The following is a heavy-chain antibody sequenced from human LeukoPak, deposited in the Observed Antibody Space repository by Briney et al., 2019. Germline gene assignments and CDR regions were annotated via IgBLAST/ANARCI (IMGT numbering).Heavy chain of an antibody. CDR1: GGSISSYY. CDR2: IYYSGST. D-gene: IGHD3-3*01. J-gene: IGHJ5*02. CDR3: ARVTSDDYDFWSGYYHNWFDP. Sequence: PSETLSLTCTVSGGSISSYYWSWIRQPPGKGLEWIGYIYYSGSTNYNPSLKSRVTISVDTSKTHFSLTLSSVTAADTAVYYCARVTSDDYDFWSGYYHNWFDPWGQGTLVTVSS. V-gene: IGHV4-59*01.